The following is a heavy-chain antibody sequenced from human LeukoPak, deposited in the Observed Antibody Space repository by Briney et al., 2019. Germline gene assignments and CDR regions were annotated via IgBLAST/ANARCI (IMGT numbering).Heavy chain of an antibody. CDR3: AREPIAAVNWFDP. D-gene: IGHD6-13*01. J-gene: IGHJ5*02. V-gene: IGHV1-8*01. CDR1: GYTFTSYD. Sequence: ASVKVSCKASGYTFTSYDINWVRQATGQGLEWMGWMNPNSGNTGYAQKFQGRVTMTRNTSISTAYMELSSLRSEDTAVYYCAREPIAAVNWFDPWGQGTLVTVSS. CDR2: MNPNSGNT.